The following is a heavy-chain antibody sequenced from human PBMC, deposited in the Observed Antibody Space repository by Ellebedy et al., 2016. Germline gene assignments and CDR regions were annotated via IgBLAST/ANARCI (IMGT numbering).Heavy chain of an antibody. CDR3: ARASGSYSFDY. D-gene: IGHD1-26*01. CDR1: GDSITTNY. J-gene: IGHJ4*02. V-gene: IGHV4-59*01. CDR2: IDHSGRT. Sequence: SETLSLTCTVSGDSITTNYWNWVRQPPGTGPEWIGYIDHSGRTNSNPSLKSRVTISIDTSKNQFSLKLSSVTSADTAVYYCARASGSYSFDYWGQGALVTVSS.